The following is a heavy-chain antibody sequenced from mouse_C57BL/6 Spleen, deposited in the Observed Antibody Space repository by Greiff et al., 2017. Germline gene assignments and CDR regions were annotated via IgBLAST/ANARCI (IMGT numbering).Heavy chain of an antibody. D-gene: IGHD2-1*01. Sequence: EVQLQQSGPELVKPGASVKIPCKASGYTFTDYNMDWVKQSHGKSLEWIGDINPNNGGTIYNQKFKGKATLTVDKSSSTAYMELRSLTSEDTAVYYCARGGNYGNSFAYWGQGTLVTVSA. CDR1: GYTFTDYN. CDR2: INPNNGGT. V-gene: IGHV1-18*01. J-gene: IGHJ3*01. CDR3: ARGGNYGNSFAY.